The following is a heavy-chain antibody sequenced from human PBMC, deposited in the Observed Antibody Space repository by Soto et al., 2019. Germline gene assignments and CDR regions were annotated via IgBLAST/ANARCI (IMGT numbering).Heavy chain of an antibody. D-gene: IGHD3-22*01. CDR3: ARGYESSRRYLPLLDY. CDR1: SGSFSGYY. J-gene: IGHJ4*02. Sequence: QVQLQQWGAGLLKPSETLSLRCVVNSGSFSGYYWTWIRQTPGKGLEWIGKISHSGSTNYNPSLMSRVTMSADTSKQQFSLRLSSVTAADTALYFWARGYESSRRYLPLLDYWGQGTLVTVSS. V-gene: IGHV4-34*01. CDR2: ISHSGST.